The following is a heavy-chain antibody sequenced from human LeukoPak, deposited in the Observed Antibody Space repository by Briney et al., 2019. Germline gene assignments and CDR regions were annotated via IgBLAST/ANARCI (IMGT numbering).Heavy chain of an antibody. CDR1: GFTFSGYA. CDR3: ARDQGLDFWSGYYSNWFDP. V-gene: IGHV3-21*01. D-gene: IGHD3-3*01. J-gene: IGHJ5*02. Sequence: PGGSLRLSCAASGFTFSGYAMNWVRQAPGKGLEWVSSISSSSSYIYYADSVKGRFTISRDNAKNSLYLQMNSLRAEDAAVYYCARDQGLDFWSGYYSNWFDPWGQGTLVTVSS. CDR2: ISSSSSYI.